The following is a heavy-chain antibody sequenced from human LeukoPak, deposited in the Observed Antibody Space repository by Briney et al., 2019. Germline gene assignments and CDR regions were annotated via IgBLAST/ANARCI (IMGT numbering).Heavy chain of an antibody. Sequence: GRSLRLSCAASGFTFSSYGRHWVRQAPGKGLEWVAVIWYDGSNKYYADSVKGRFTISRDNSKNTLYLQMNSLRAEDTAVYYCASSMYYYDSSGYHDAFDIWGQGTMVTVSS. J-gene: IGHJ3*02. CDR3: ASSMYYYDSSGYHDAFDI. CDR1: GFTFSSYG. V-gene: IGHV3-33*01. D-gene: IGHD3-22*01. CDR2: IWYDGSNK.